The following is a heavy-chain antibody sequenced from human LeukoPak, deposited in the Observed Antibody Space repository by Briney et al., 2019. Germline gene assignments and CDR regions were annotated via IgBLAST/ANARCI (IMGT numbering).Heavy chain of an antibody. CDR3: AREHFDY. Sequence: SETLSLTCAVSGYSISSNYYWGWIRQPPGKGLEWIGCFYHSGNTYYNPSLKSRVTISVDTSKNPFSLKLSSVTAADTAVYYCAREHFDYWGQGALVTVSS. V-gene: IGHV4-38-2*02. CDR2: FYHSGNT. J-gene: IGHJ4*02. CDR1: GYSISSNYY.